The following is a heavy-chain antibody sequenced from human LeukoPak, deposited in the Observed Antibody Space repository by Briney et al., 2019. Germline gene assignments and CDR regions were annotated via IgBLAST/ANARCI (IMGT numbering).Heavy chain of an antibody. CDR2: MNPNSGNT. Sequence: ASVKVSCKASGYTFTSYDINWVRQATGQGLEWMGWMNPNSGNTGYAQKFQGRVTMTRNTSISTAYMELSSLRSEDTAVYYCARGIGSTTVTTLEYYFDYWGQGTLVTASS. J-gene: IGHJ4*02. CDR1: GYTFTSYD. V-gene: IGHV1-8*01. D-gene: IGHD4-17*01. CDR3: ARGIGSTTVTTLEYYFDY.